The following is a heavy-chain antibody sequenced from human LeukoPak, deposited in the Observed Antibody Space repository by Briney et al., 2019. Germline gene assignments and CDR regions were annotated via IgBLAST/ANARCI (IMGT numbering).Heavy chain of an antibody. V-gene: IGHV3-48*04. J-gene: IGHJ3*02. D-gene: IGHD3-9*01. CDR2: ISSSSTI. Sequence: SGGSLRLSCAASGFTFSSYSMNWVRQAPGKGLEWVSYISSSSTIYYADSVKGRFTISRDNAKNSLYLQMNSLRAEDTAVYYCARDLRVGLYFDWLDNLDAFDIWGQGTMVTVSS. CDR3: ARDLRVGLYFDWLDNLDAFDI. CDR1: GFTFSSYS.